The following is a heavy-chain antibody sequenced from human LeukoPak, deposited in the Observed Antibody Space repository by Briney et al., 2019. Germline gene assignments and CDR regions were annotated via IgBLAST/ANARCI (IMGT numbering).Heavy chain of an antibody. CDR3: ARGPYPYQLLYRGDDWFDP. CDR1: GYTFTSYD. J-gene: IGHJ5*02. D-gene: IGHD2-2*02. V-gene: IGHV1-8*01. Sequence: ASVKVSCKASGYTFTSYDINWVRQATGQGLEWMGWMNPNSGNTGYAQKFQGRVTMTRNTSISTAYMELSSLRSEDTAVYYCARGPYPYQLLYRGDDWFDPWGQGTLVTVSP. CDR2: MNPNSGNT.